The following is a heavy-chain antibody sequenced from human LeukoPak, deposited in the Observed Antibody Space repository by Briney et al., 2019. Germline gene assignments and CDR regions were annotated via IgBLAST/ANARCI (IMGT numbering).Heavy chain of an antibody. J-gene: IGHJ4*02. CDR1: GFTFSSYA. D-gene: IGHD6-13*01. V-gene: IGHV3-30-3*01. CDR2: ISYDGSNK. CDR3: ARGIGRSSWPFDY. Sequence: PGGSLRLSCAASGFTFSSYAMHWVRQAPGKGLEWVAVISYDGSNKYYADSVKGRFTISRDNSKNTLYLQMNSLRAEDTAVYYCARGIGRSSWPFDYWGQGTLVTVSS.